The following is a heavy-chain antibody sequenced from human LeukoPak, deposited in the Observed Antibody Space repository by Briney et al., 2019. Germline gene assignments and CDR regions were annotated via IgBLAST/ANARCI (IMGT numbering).Heavy chain of an antibody. V-gene: IGHV4-34*01. CDR1: GGSFSGYY. Sequence: SETLSLSSAVSGGSFSGYYWCWIRPPPRKGLEWIGEINHSGSTNYNPTLKSRVTISVDTSKNQFALKLSSVTAADTAVYYCARRATYSGSYDYWGQGTLVTVSS. J-gene: IGHJ4*02. CDR3: ARRATYSGSYDY. D-gene: IGHD1-26*01. CDR2: INHSGST.